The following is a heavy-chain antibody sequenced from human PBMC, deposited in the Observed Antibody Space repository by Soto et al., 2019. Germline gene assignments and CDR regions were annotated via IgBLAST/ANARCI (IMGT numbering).Heavy chain of an antibody. V-gene: IGHV3-48*02. CDR1: GFTFSSYS. CDR2: ISSSSSTI. Sequence: GGSLRLSCAASGFTFSSYSMNWVRQAPGKGLEWVSYISSSSSTIYYADSVKGRFTISRDNAKNSLYLQMNSLRDEDTAVYYCARVVVAAAGTKGYYYGMDVWGQGTTVTVSS. D-gene: IGHD6-13*01. CDR3: ARVVVAAAGTKGYYYGMDV. J-gene: IGHJ6*02.